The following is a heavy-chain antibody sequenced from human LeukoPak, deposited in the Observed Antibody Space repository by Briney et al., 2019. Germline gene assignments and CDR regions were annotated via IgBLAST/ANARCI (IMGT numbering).Heavy chain of an antibody. CDR2: IKLDGSEK. Sequence: GGSLSLLCASCGFIFSSYWMRGVRQAPGKGLEGVANIKLDGSEKYYVDSVKGRFTISRDKAKNSLYLQMNSLRAEDTAVYYCARDGDAYGSGSYHGPYYFDYWGQGTLVTVSS. J-gene: IGHJ4*02. D-gene: IGHD3-10*01. CDR1: GFIFSSYW. V-gene: IGHV3-7*01. CDR3: ARDGDAYGSGSYHGPYYFDY.